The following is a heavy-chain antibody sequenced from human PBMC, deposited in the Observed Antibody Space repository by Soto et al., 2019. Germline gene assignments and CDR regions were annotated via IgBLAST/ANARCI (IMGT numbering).Heavy chain of an antibody. V-gene: IGHV1-3*01. CDR2: INAGNGNT. D-gene: IGHD6-19*01. J-gene: IGHJ6*02. Sequence: ASVKVSCKASGYTFTSDAMHWVRQAPGQRLEWMGWINAGNGNTKYSQKFQGRVTITRDTSASTAYMELSSLRSEDTAVYYCARDRIAVAGTRVYYYYYGMDVWGQGTTVTVS. CDR3: ARDRIAVAGTRVYYYYYGMDV. CDR1: GYTFTSDA.